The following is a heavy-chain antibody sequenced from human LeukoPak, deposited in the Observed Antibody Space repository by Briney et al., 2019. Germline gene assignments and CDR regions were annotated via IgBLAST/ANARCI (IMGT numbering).Heavy chain of an antibody. CDR3: AREDTGGAIDY. CDR2: MNPSGGST. J-gene: IGHJ4*02. Sequence: ASVKDSCKASGWTFTRYYMHWVRQAPGQGLECMGIMNPSGGSTIYAQKCQGRVTMTRDMSTSTVYMELSSLRSEETAVYYCAREDTGGAIDYWGQGTLVTVSS. D-gene: IGHD3-16*01. CDR1: GWTFTRYY. V-gene: IGHV1-46*01.